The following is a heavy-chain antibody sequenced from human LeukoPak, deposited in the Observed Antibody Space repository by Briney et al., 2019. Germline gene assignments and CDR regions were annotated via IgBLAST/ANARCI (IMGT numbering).Heavy chain of an antibody. CDR3: ARGDYYGSPKVVAA. J-gene: IGHJ5*02. CDR2: INPNSGDT. CDR1: GYTFTDYY. Sequence: ASVKVSCKASGYTFTDYYINWVRQAPGQGLEWIGWINPNSGDTNYAQKFQDRVTMTRDTSISTAYIELNFLRSDDTAVFYCARGDYYGSPKVVAAWGQGTLVTISS. D-gene: IGHD3-10*01. V-gene: IGHV1-2*02.